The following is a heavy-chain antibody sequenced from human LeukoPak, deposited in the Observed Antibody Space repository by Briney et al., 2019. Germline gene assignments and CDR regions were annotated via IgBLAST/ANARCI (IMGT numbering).Heavy chain of an antibody. Sequence: ASVKVSCKASGYTFTSYGISWVRQAPGQGLEWMGWISVNNGNTNYAQKLQGRVTMTTDTSTSTAYMELRSLRSDDTAVYYCARESNYYDSSGYYRVFDYWGQGTLVTVSS. V-gene: IGHV1-18*01. J-gene: IGHJ4*02. CDR3: ARESNYYDSSGYYRVFDY. D-gene: IGHD3-22*01. CDR1: GYTFTSYG. CDR2: ISVNNGNT.